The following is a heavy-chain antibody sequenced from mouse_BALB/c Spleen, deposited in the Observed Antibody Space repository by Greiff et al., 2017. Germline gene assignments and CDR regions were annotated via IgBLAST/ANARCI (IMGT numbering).Heavy chain of an antibody. CDR3: ARDEYGNYSAWFAY. Sequence: EVHLVESGGGLVKPGGSLKLSCAASGFTFSDYYMYWVRQTPEKRLEWVATISDGGSYTYYPDSVKGRFTISRDNAKNNLYLQMSSLKSEDTAMYYCARDEYGNYSAWFAYWGQGTLVTVSA. V-gene: IGHV5-4*02. CDR2: ISDGGSYT. J-gene: IGHJ3*01. CDR1: GFTFSDYY. D-gene: IGHD2-10*02.